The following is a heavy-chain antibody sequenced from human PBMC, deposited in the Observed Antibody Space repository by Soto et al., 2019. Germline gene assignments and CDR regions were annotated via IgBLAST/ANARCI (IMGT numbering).Heavy chain of an antibody. V-gene: IGHV1-69*04. CDR2: IIPILGIA. J-gene: IGHJ6*02. CDR3: ARYCSSTSCYAGEGDYGMDV. CDR1: GYTFTNYG. D-gene: IGHD2-2*01. Sequence: SVKVSCKASGYTFTNYGVSWVRQAPGQGLEWMGRIIPILGIANYAQKFQGRVTITADKSTSTAYMELSSLRSEDTAVYYCARYCSSTSCYAGEGDYGMDVWGQGTTVTAAS.